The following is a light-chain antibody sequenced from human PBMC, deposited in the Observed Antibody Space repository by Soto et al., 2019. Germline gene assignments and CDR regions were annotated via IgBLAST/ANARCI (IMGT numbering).Light chain of an antibody. V-gene: IGKV3-15*01. CDR1: QSVSSN. CDR3: QQYHDWPRT. Sequence: EIVMTQSPATLAVSPGERATLSCRASQSVSSNLAWYQHKPGQAPRLLMSGASTRATGIPARFSGSGSGTEFTLTTSSLQSEHFAVYYCQQYHDWPRTFGQGTKVEI. CDR2: GAS. J-gene: IGKJ1*01.